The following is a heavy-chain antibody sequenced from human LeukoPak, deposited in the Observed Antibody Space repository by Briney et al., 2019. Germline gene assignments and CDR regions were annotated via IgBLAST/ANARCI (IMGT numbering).Heavy chain of an antibody. CDR3: ANSYYDSSGLGFDY. D-gene: IGHD3-22*01. J-gene: IGHJ4*02. V-gene: IGHV3-30*18. Sequence: PGGSLRLSCAASGFSFRSYGIHWVRQAPGKGLEWVAVIGSDGSNKYYADSVKGRFTISRDNSKNTLYLQMNSLRAEDTAVYYCANSYYDSSGLGFDYWGQGTLVTVSS. CDR1: GFSFRSYG. CDR2: IGSDGSNK.